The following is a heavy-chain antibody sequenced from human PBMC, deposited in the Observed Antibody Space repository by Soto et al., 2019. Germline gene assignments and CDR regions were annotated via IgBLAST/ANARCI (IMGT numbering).Heavy chain of an antibody. V-gene: IGHV3-53*01. CDR3: EREQRYSNTANAFDI. CDR2: IYSGGST. J-gene: IGHJ3*02. CDR1: GFTVSSNY. Sequence: GGSLRLSCAASGFTVSSNYMSWVRQAPGKGLEWVSVIYSGGSTDYADSVKGRFTISRDDSKNTLYLQMNSLRAEDTAVYYCEREQRYSNTANAFDIWGQGTMVTVSS. D-gene: IGHD1-1*01.